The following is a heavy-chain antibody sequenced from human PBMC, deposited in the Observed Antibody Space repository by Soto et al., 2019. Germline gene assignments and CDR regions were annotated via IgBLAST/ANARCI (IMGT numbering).Heavy chain of an antibody. Sequence: SETLSLTCTVSGGSISSGGYYWSWIRQHPGKGLEWIGYIYYSGSTYYNPSLKSRVTISVDTSKNQFSLKLSSVTAADTAVYYCARGSCSSTSCGAEFDYWGQGTLVTVSS. J-gene: IGHJ4*02. CDR2: IYYSGST. D-gene: IGHD2-2*01. CDR1: GGSISSGGYY. V-gene: IGHV4-31*03. CDR3: ARGSCSSTSCGAEFDY.